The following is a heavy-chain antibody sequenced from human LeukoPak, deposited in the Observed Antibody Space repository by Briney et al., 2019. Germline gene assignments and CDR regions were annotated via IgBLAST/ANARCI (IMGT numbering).Heavy chain of an antibody. D-gene: IGHD6-19*01. CDR1: GGSISSSSYY. CDR2: IYYSGST. CDR3: ARLANSGSGWYKDY. J-gene: IGHJ4*02. V-gene: IGHV4-39*01. Sequence: SETLSLTCTVSGGSISSSSYYWGWIRQPPGKGLEWIGSIYYSGSTYYNPSLKSRVTISVDTSKNQFPLKLSSVTAADTAVYYCARLANSGSGWYKDYWGQGTLVTVSS.